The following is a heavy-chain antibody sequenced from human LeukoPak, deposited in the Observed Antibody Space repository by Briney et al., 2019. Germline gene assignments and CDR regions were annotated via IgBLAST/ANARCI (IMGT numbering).Heavy chain of an antibody. D-gene: IGHD3-16*01. CDR1: GFNFGDYG. CDR3: ARMGGKSTFDY. Sequence: GGSLRFSCTVSGFNFGDYGLSWVRQAPGKGLEWVANIKQDGSEKYYVDSVKGRFTISRDNAKNSLYLQMNSLRAEDTAVYYCARMGGKSTFDYWGQGTLVTVSS. V-gene: IGHV3-7*01. CDR2: IKQDGSEK. J-gene: IGHJ4*02.